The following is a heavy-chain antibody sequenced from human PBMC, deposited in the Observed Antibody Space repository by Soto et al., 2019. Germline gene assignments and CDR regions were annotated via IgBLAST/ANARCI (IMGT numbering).Heavy chain of an antibody. CDR1: GFTFSNAW. D-gene: IGHD4-17*01. J-gene: IGHJ6*02. CDR2: IKSKTDGGTT. CDR3: TTDITVTTDYYYYGMDV. V-gene: IGHV3-15*07. Sequence: TGGSLRLSCAASGFTFSNAWMNWVRQAPGKGLEWVGRIKSKTDGGTTDYAAPVKGRFTISRDDSKNTLYLQMNSLKTEDTAVYYCTTDITVTTDYYYYGMDVWGQGTTVTVSS.